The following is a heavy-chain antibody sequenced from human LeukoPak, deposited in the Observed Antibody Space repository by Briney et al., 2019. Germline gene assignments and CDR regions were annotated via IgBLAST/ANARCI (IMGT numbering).Heavy chain of an antibody. V-gene: IGHV1-2*02. J-gene: IGHJ4*02. CDR2: INPNSGGT. Sequence: ASVKVSCKASGYTFTGYYMHWVRQAPGQGLEWMGWINPNSGGTNYAQKFQGRVTMTRDTSISTAYMELSRLRSDDTAVYYCARGGLRYFDWSYFDYWGQGTLVTVSS. D-gene: IGHD3-9*01. CDR3: ARGGLRYFDWSYFDY. CDR1: GYTFTGYY.